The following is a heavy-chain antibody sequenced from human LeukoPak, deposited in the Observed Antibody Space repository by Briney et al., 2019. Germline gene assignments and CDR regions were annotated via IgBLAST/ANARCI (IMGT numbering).Heavy chain of an antibody. CDR1: GYTFTSYG. CDR2: ISAYNGNT. D-gene: IGHD1-26*01. V-gene: IGHV1-18*01. J-gene: IGHJ4*02. CDR3: ARGLYSGSYYGSLGY. Sequence: ASVKVSCKASGYTFTSYGISWVRQAPGQGLEWMGWISAYNGNTNYAQKLQGRVTMTTDTSTSTAYMELRSLRSDDTALYYCARGLYSGSYYGSLGYWGQGTLVTVSS.